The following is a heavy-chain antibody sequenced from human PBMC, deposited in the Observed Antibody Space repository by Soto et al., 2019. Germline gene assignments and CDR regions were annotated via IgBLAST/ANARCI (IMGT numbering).Heavy chain of an antibody. D-gene: IGHD6-6*01. J-gene: IGHJ4*02. CDR3: ARESLHVYTSSSGVDY. Sequence: GGSLRLSCAASRFTFSTFGMHWVRQAPGKGLDWVANIWNDGSSEHYADSVKGRFTISRDNSRNTLFLEMNSLTAEDTAVYYCARESLHVYTSSSGVDYWGQGTLVTVSS. CDR2: IWNDGSSE. V-gene: IGHV3-33*01. CDR1: RFTFSTFG.